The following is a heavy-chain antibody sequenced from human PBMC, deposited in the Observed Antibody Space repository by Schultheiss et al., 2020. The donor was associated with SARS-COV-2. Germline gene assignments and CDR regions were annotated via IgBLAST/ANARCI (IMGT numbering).Heavy chain of an antibody. J-gene: IGHJ6*02. Sequence: ASVKVSCKASGYTFTGYYMHWVRQAPGQGLEWMGWINPNSGGTNYAQKFQGWVTMTTDTSTSTAYMELRSLRSDDTAVYYCARYYSFYYAMDVWGQGTTVTVSS. V-gene: IGHV1-2*04. CDR2: INPNSGGT. CDR3: ARYYSFYYAMDV. CDR1: GYTFTGYY.